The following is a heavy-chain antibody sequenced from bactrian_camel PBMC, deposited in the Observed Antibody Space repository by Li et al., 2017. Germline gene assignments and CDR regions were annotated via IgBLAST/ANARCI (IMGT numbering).Heavy chain of an antibody. D-gene: IGHD1*01. J-gene: IGHJ6*01. V-gene: IGHV3S40*01. CDR3: AAHFWYWKTVISGPRCGDRNYEFSS. Sequence: VQLVESGGGSVQAGGSLRLSCARTYSGYHMAWFRQAPGLEREGVAAIYTGDDSIHYADSAKGRFTISQDNAKNMVYLEMNSLKPEDTGMYYCAAHFWYWKTVISGPRCGDRNYEFSSWGQGTQVTVS. CDR2: IYTGDDSI. CDR1: YSGYH.